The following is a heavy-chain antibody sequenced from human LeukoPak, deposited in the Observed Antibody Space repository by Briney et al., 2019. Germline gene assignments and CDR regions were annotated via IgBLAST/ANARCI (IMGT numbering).Heavy chain of an antibody. CDR1: GGSISSYY. V-gene: IGHV4-59*01. Sequence: PSETLSLTCTVSGGSISSYYWSWIRQPPGKGLEWIGYIYYSGSTNYNPSLKSRVTISVDTSKNQFSLKLSSVTAADTAVYYCARERIPYSSSPGAFDIWGLGTMVTVSS. D-gene: IGHD6-6*01. J-gene: IGHJ3*02. CDR2: IYYSGST. CDR3: ARERIPYSSSPGAFDI.